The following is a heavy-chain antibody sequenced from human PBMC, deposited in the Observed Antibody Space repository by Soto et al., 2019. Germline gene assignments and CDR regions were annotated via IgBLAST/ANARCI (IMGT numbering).Heavy chain of an antibody. D-gene: IGHD2-21*01. CDR2: IGTGTTI. J-gene: IGHJ3*02. CDR1: GFTFSDYY. V-gene: IGHV3-11*01. Sequence: QVQLVESGGGLVKPGGSLRLSCAASGFTFSDYYMRWIRQAPGKGLEWISYIGTGTTIWYADSVKGRFTISRDNAKNSLYLQMNSLRAEDTAVYFCARRAILWGNAFDIWGQGTMVTVSS. CDR3: ARRAILWGNAFDI.